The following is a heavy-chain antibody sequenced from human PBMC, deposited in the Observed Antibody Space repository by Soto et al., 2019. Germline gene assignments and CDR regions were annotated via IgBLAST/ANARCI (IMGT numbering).Heavy chain of an antibody. CDR2: IIPIFGTA. CDR1: GGTFSSYA. D-gene: IGHD3-10*01. V-gene: IGHV1-69*01. Sequence: QVQLVQSGAEVKKPGSSVTVSCKASGGTFSSYAISWVRQAPGQGLEWMGGIIPIFGTANYAQKFQGRVTITADESTSTAYMELSSLRAEDTAVYYCARDGAGSCHTFSYPGVYWGQGTLVTVSS. J-gene: IGHJ4*02. CDR3: ARDGAGSCHTFSYPGVY.